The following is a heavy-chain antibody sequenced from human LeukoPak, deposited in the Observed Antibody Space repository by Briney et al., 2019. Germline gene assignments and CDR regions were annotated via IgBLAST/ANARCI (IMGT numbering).Heavy chain of an antibody. CDR3: ARDAPPLRLRYFDWENDAFDI. D-gene: IGHD3-9*01. CDR1: GYTFTGYY. CDR2: INPSGGST. V-gene: IGHV1-46*01. J-gene: IGHJ3*02. Sequence: ASVKVSCTASGYTFTGYYMHWVRQAPGQGLEWMGIINPSGGSTSYAQKFQGRVTMTRDMSTSTVYMELSSLRSEDTAVYYCARDAPPLRLRYFDWENDAFDIWGQGTMVTVSS.